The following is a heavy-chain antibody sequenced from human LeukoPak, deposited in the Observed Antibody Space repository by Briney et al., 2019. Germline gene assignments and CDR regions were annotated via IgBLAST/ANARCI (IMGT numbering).Heavy chain of an antibody. CDR2: FYTSGTT. CDR1: GGSISSYS. Sequence: PSETLSLTCSVSGGSISSYSWNWIRQPAGKGLEWIGRFYTSGTTNYNPSLKSLVTMSIDTSKNQVSLKMRSVTAADTAVYYCARTVVTLDWYFDLWGRGTLVSVSS. J-gene: IGHJ2*01. D-gene: IGHD4-23*01. CDR3: ARTVVTLDWYFDL. V-gene: IGHV4-4*07.